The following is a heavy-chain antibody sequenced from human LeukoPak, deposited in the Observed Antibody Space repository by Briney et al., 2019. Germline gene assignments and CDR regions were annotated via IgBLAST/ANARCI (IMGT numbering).Heavy chain of an antibody. V-gene: IGHV3-7*05. J-gene: IGHJ6*02. Sequence: GGPQRLPCAPSGFTFRLHWMGWAPHAPGKGLEGVASKNQDGSEKYYVDTVKGRCTISRDNAKTSLYLQMSSLRAEDAAAYYCVRDGPGGIEARKRYYGMDVWGQGTTVSVSS. D-gene: IGHD6-6*01. CDR3: VRDGPGGIEARKRYYGMDV. CDR2: KNQDGSEK. CDR1: GFTFRLHW.